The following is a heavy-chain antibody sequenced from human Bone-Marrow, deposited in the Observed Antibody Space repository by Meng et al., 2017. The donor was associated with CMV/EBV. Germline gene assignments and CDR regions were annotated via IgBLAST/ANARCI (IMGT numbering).Heavy chain of an antibody. CDR3: AREQYYDFWSGYYGWGAFDI. Sequence: GESLKISCAASGFTFSSYWMSWVRQAPGKGLEWVANIKHDGSEKYYVDSVKGRFTISRDNAKNSLYLQMNSLRAEDTAVYYCAREQYYDFWSGYYGWGAFDIWGQGTMVTVSS. D-gene: IGHD3-3*01. V-gene: IGHV3-7*01. CDR2: IKHDGSEK. CDR1: GFTFSSYW. J-gene: IGHJ3*02.